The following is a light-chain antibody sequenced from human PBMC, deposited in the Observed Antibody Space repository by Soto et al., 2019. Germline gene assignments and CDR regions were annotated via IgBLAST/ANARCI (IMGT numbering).Light chain of an antibody. V-gene: IGLV1-44*01. J-gene: IGLJ1*01. CDR3: ATWDDSLDGHV. Sequence: QAVVTQPPSASGTPGQRVTISCSGSSSNIGSKTVNWYQQLPGTAPKLLIYTNNQRPSGVPDRFSGSKSGTSASLAISGLQYEDEADYYCATWDDSLDGHVFGTGTKLTVL. CDR2: TNN. CDR1: SSNIGSKT.